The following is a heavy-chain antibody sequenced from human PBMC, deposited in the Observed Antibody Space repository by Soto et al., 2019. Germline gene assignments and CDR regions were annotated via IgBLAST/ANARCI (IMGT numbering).Heavy chain of an antibody. CDR2: ISSDGSNK. J-gene: IGHJ4*02. Sequence: QVQLVESGGGVVQPGRSLRLSCAASGFTFSSYGMHWVRQAPGKGLEWVALISSDGSNKYYADSVKGRFTISRDNSKNTLDLQMNTLRAEDTAWYYCAKVRADYYYGSGPFDYWGQGTLVTVSS. V-gene: IGHV3-30*18. CDR1: GFTFSSYG. CDR3: AKVRADYYYGSGPFDY. D-gene: IGHD3-10*01.